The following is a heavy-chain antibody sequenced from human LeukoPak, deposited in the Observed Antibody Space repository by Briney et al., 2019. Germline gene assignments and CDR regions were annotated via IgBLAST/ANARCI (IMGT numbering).Heavy chain of an antibody. CDR2: IYTSGST. J-gene: IGHJ4*02. D-gene: IGHD2-2*01. V-gene: IGHV4-4*07. CDR3: ARDRSEVVPFATQIDS. Sequence: SETLSLTCTVSGGSISSYYWSWIRQPAGKGLEWIGRIYTSGSTNYNPSLKSRVTMSVDTSKNQFSLKLRSVTAADTAVYYCARDRSEVVPFATQIDSWGQGTLVTVSS. CDR1: GGSISSYY.